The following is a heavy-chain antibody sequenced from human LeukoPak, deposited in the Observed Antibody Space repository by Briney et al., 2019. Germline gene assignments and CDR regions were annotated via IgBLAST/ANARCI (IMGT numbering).Heavy chain of an antibody. CDR3: ARRDDFWSGYTDY. V-gene: IGHV4-34*01. D-gene: IGHD3-3*01. J-gene: IGHJ4*02. CDR1: GGSFSGYY. CDR2: INHSGST. Sequence: KPSETLSLTCAVYGGSFSGYYWSWIRQPPGKGLEWIGEINHSGSTNYNPSLKSRVTISVDTSKNQFSLKLSSVTAADTAVYYCARRDDFWSGYTDYWGQGTLVTVSS.